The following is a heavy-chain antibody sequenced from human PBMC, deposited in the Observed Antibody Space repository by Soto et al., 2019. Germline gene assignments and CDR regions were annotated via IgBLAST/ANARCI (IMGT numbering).Heavy chain of an antibody. CDR3: ATERLNTGWYGFDS. J-gene: IGHJ4*02. Sequence: QVQLVQSGGEVKKPGASVKVSCKTSGYTFANYDFSWVRQAPGQGLEWMGWVSNKNGVTSYAENFRDRVTITTDTSTNTVYMELRSLTSDDTAVYFCATERLNTGWYGFDSGGQGTQVTVSS. CDR1: GYTFANYD. V-gene: IGHV1-18*04. D-gene: IGHD6-19*01. CDR2: VSNKNGVT.